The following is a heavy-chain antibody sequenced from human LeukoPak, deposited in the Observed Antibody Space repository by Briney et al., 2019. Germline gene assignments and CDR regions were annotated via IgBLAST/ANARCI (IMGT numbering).Heavy chain of an antibody. CDR2: IKQDGSEI. CDR1: GFTLSSYW. D-gene: IGHD1-7*01. J-gene: IGHJ3*02. CDR3: ARPKNRENYWRAFDI. V-gene: IGHV3-7*03. Sequence: GSLRLSCAASGFTLSSYWMIWVRQAPGKGLEWVANIKQDGSEISYVDSVKGRFTISRDNAKNSLHLQMDNLRAEDTAVYYCARPKNRENYWRAFDIWGQGTMVTVSS.